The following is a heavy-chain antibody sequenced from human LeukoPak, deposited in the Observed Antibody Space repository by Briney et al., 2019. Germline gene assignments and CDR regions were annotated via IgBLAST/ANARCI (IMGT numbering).Heavy chain of an antibody. D-gene: IGHD2-2*01. J-gene: IGHJ6*03. CDR3: ARDGEDIVVVPAAIRYYYYCMDV. V-gene: IGHV1-69*04. CDR2: IIPILGIA. Sequence: GASVKVSCKASGGTFSSYTISWVRQAPGQGLEWMGRIIPILGIANYAQKFQGRVTITADKSTSTAYMELSSLRSEDTAVYYCARDGEDIVVVPAAIRYYYYCMDVWGKGTTVTVSS. CDR1: GGTFSSYT.